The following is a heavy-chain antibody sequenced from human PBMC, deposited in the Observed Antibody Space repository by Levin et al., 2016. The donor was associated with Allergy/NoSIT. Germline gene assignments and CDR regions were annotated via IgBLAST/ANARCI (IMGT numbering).Heavy chain of an antibody. V-gene: IGHV4-39*07. J-gene: IGHJ6*03. Sequence: SETLSLTCTFSGASVITTDYYRGWIRQTPGKGLEWIASVHYSGTTYYNPSLKSRVTISLDTSKNQLSLKLSSVTAADTAVFYCARALPDFYYYYMDVWGKGTTVTVSS. CDR1: GASVITTDYY. D-gene: IGHD1-14*01. CDR2: VHYSGTT. CDR3: ARALPDFYYYYMDV.